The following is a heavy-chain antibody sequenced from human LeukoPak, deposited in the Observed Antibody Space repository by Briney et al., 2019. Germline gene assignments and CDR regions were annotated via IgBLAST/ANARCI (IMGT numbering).Heavy chain of an antibody. J-gene: IGHJ6*02. D-gene: IGHD4-17*01. Sequence: SETLSLTCTVSGGSVSSGSYYWSWIRQPPGKGLEWIGYIYYSGSTNYNPSLKSRVTISVDTSKNQCSLKLSSVTAADTAVYYCARVDRYGDYAGVYYGMDVWGQGTTVTVSS. CDR2: IYYSGST. CDR3: ARVDRYGDYAGVYYGMDV. V-gene: IGHV4-61*01. CDR1: GGSVSSGSYY.